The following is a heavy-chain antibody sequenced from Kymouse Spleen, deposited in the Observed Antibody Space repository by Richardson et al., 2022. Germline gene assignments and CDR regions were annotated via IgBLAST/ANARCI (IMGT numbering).Heavy chain of an antibody. V-gene: IGHV3-73*02. Sequence: EVQLVESGGGLVQPGGSLKLSCAASGFTFSGSAMHWVRQASGKGLEWVGRIRSKANSYATAYAASVKGRFTISRDDSKNTAYLQMNSLKTEDTAVYYCTLWSLYYYYGMDVWGQGTTVTVSS. CDR2: IRSKANSYAT. J-gene: IGHJ6*02. D-gene: IGHD5-18,IGHD3-10*01,IGHD5-18*01. CDR1: GFTFSGSA. CDR3: TLWSLYYYYGMDV.